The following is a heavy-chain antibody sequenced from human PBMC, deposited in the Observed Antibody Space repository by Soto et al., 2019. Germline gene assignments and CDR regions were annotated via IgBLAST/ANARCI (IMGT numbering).Heavy chain of an antibody. CDR2: IFYSGST. CDR1: GGSISDYY. Sequence: SETLSLTCTVSGGSISDYYWSWIRQPPGKGLEWIGYIFYSGSTNYNPSLKSRVTISVDTSKNQFSLKLSSVTAADTAVYYCARAGLIAAPRDFDYWRQGTLVTVSS. J-gene: IGHJ4*02. V-gene: IGHV4-59*12. CDR3: ARAGLIAAPRDFDY. D-gene: IGHD6-13*01.